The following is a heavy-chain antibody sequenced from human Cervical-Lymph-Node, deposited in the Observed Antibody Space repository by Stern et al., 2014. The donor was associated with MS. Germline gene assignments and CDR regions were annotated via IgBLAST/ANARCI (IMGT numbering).Heavy chain of an antibody. Sequence: QLQLQESGPGLVKPSQTLSLTCTVSGGSISSGGYYWSWIRQHPGKGLEWIGYIYYSGSTYYNPSLKSLVTISVDTSKNQFSLKLSSVTAADTAVYYCARAGQDYGDYGNSWFDPWGQGTLVTVSS. CDR1: GGSISSGGYY. J-gene: IGHJ5*02. V-gene: IGHV4-31*01. CDR2: IYYSGST. D-gene: IGHD4-17*01. CDR3: ARAGQDYGDYGNSWFDP.